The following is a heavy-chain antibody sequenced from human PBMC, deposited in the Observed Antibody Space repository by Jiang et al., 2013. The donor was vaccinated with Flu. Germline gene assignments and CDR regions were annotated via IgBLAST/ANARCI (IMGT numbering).Heavy chain of an antibody. CDR3: ARAVYYYGSGSYYPDAFDI. Sequence: GGSLRLSCAASGFTFSSYSMNWVRLAPGKGLEWVSSISSSSSYIYYADSVKGRFTISRDNAKNSLYLQMNSLRAEDTAVYYCARAVYYYGSGSYYPDAFDIWGQGTMVTASS. CDR1: GFTFSSYS. V-gene: IGHV3-21*01. CDR2: ISSSSSYI. D-gene: IGHD3-10*01. J-gene: IGHJ3*02.